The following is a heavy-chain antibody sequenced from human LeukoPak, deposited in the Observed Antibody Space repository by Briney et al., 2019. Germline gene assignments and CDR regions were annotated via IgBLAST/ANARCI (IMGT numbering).Heavy chain of an antibody. J-gene: IGHJ4*02. CDR1: GFTFSSYA. D-gene: IGHD6-19*01. CDR3: AKGYSGGWYPGYFDY. CDR2: ISRNGGST. V-gene: IGHV3-23*01. Sequence: GESLRLSCAASGFTFSSYAMGWVRQAPGKGLEWVSDISRNGGSTFYADSVKGRITISRDNSKNTLYLQMDSLRAEDTAVYYCAKGYSGGWYPGYFDYWGQGTLVTVSS.